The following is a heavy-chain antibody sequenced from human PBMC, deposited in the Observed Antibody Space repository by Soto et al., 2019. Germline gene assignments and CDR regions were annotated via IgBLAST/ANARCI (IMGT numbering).Heavy chain of an antibody. CDR1: GYTFTSYA. CDR2: INAGNGNT. J-gene: IGHJ4*03. V-gene: IGHV1-3*01. CDR3: ARNEGGWYYVIRCYDAVRHDFYF. D-gene: IGHD6-19*01. Sequence: ASVKVYCKASGYTFTSYAMHWVRRAPGQRLEWMGWINAGNGNTKYSQKFQGRVTITTDTSASTVYMELSSARSEDTAVYYCARNEGGWYYVIRCYDAVRHDFYFWGQGTLVTVSA.